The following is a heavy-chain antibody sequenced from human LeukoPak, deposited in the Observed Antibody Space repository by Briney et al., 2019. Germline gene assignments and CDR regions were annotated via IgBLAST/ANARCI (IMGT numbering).Heavy chain of an antibody. V-gene: IGHV3-21*04. J-gene: IGHJ3*02. D-gene: IGHD3-3*01. CDR1: GFTFSSYS. Sequence: GGSLRLSCAASGFTFSSYSMKWVRQAPGKGVEWVSSISSSSSYIYYADSVKGRFTISRDKAKNSLYLQMNSLRAEDTALYYCARGYDFWSGSHDAFDIWGQGTMVTVSS. CDR2: ISSSSSYI. CDR3: ARGYDFWSGSHDAFDI.